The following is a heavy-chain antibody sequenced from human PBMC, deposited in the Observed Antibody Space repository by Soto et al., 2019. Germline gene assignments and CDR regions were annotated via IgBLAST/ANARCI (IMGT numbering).Heavy chain of an antibody. Sequence: EVQLVESGGGMVQPGGSLGLSCAASGFTFSDHYMDWVRQAPGKGLEWLGRTRNKANSYTTEYAASVKGRFTISRDDSKNLLYLELSSLKTEDTAVYYGARATYASGSYSLDFWGQGTLVTVSS. CDR2: TRNKANSYTT. V-gene: IGHV3-72*01. J-gene: IGHJ4*02. CDR3: ARATYASGSYSLDF. D-gene: IGHD3-10*01. CDR1: GFTFSDHY.